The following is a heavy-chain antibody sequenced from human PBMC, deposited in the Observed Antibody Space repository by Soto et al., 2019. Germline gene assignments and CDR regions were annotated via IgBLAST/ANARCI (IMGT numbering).Heavy chain of an antibody. V-gene: IGHV3-21*01. J-gene: IGHJ6*02. CDR1: GFTFSSYS. CDR2: ISSSSSYI. Sequence: EVQLVESGGGLVKPGVSLRHSCAASGFTFSSYSMNWVRQAPGKGLEWVSSISSSSSYIYYADSVKGRFTISRDNAKNSLYLQMNSLRAEDTAVYYCAREGVQHGSGPYYYYGMDVWGQGTTVTVSS. D-gene: IGHD3-10*01. CDR3: AREGVQHGSGPYYYYGMDV.